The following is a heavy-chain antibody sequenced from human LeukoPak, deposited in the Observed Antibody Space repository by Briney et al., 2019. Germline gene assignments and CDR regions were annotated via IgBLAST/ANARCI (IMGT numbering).Heavy chain of an antibody. D-gene: IGHD6-13*01. Sequence: PGRSLRLSCAASGFTFSSYGMHWVRQAPGKGLEWAAVIWYDGSNKYYADSMKGRFTISRDNSKNTLYLQMNSLRAEDTAVYYCARIKQPDYYYGMDVWGQGTTVTVSS. V-gene: IGHV3-33*01. J-gene: IGHJ6*02. CDR2: IWYDGSNK. CDR1: GFTFSSYG. CDR3: ARIKQPDYYYGMDV.